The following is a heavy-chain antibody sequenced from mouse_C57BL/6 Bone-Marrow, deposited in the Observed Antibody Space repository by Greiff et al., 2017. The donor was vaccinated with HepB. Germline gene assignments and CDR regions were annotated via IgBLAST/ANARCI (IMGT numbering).Heavy chain of an antibody. CDR3: ARKIYDGYYYSFDY. D-gene: IGHD2-3*01. Sequence: VQLQQSGPVLVKPGASVKMSCKASGYTFTDYYMNWVKQSHGKSLEWIGVINPYNGGTSYNQKFKGKATLTVDKSSSTAYMELNSLTSEDSAVYDCARKIYDGYYYSFDYWGQGTTLTVSS. J-gene: IGHJ2*01. CDR2: INPYNGGT. V-gene: IGHV1-19*01. CDR1: GYTFTDYY.